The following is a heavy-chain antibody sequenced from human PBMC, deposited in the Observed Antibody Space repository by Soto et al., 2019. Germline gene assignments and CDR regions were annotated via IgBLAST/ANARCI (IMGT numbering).Heavy chain of an antibody. CDR3: ARDNKVRGYSYGYAGRDAFDI. D-gene: IGHD5-18*01. CDR2: IYYSGST. Sequence: SETLSLTCTVSGGSISSYYWSWIRQPPGKGLEWIGYIYYSGSTNYNPSLKSRVTISVDTSKNQFSLKLSSVTAADTAVYYCARDNKVRGYSYGYAGRDAFDIWGQGTMVTVSS. CDR1: GGSISSYY. J-gene: IGHJ3*02. V-gene: IGHV4-59*01.